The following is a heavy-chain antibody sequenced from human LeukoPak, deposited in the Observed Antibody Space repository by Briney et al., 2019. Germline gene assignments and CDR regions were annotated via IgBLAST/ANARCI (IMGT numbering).Heavy chain of an antibody. CDR2: ISSTSTSI. CDR1: GFSFSYYN. J-gene: IGHJ4*02. CDR3: ATYPGYTYEVEAPRPARGY. Sequence: GGSLRLSCSASGFSFSYYNMNWVRQAPGKGLEWVSYISSTSTSIYYADSVMGRFSISRDKNSPYLQMNSPRADDTAVYYCATYPGYTYEVEAPRPARGYWGQGTLVTVSS. V-gene: IGHV3-48*01. D-gene: IGHD5-18*01.